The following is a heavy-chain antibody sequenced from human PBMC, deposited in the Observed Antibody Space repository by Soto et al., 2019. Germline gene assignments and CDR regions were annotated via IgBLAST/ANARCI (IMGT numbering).Heavy chain of an antibody. CDR2: INHSGST. CDR3: ARGPGAQWLGYYYYGMDV. Sequence: QVQLQQWGAGLLKPSETLSLTCAVYGGYFSGYYWSWIRQPPGKGLEWIGEINHSGSTNYNPSLKSRVTISVDTSKNQFSLKLSSVTAADTAVYYCARGPGAQWLGYYYYGMDVGGQGTTVTVSS. CDR1: GGYFSGYY. D-gene: IGHD6-19*01. J-gene: IGHJ6*02. V-gene: IGHV4-34*01.